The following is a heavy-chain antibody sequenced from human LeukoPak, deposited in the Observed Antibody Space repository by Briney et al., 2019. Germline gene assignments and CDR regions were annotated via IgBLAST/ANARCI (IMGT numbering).Heavy chain of an antibody. D-gene: IGHD2-21*01. J-gene: IGHJ6*01. CDR2: TWYDGRNN. CDR3: AREVAPLYFHYGMDV. V-gene: IGHV3-33*01. CDR1: GFTFSFYG. Sequence: PGGSLRLSCAASGFTFSFYGMLWVREAPGKGLEWVTVTWYDGRNNYYAASVKGRFTISRDDSKTTVYLLMNSLRAEDTAVYYCAREVAPLYFHYGMDVWGEGTTVTVSS.